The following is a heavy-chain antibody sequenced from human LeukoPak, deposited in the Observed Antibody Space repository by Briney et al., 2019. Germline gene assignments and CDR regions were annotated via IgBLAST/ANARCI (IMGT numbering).Heavy chain of an antibody. CDR1: GFTFSTYT. V-gene: IGHV3-23*01. CDR3: VRGSGSGSYARQFDY. J-gene: IGHJ4*02. D-gene: IGHD6-19*01. CDR2: ITGNGGTT. Sequence: GGSLRLSCAASGFTFSTYTMTWVRQAPGKGLEWVSFITGNGGTTYYADSVKGRFTISRDNSKNTLYLQLNSLRAEDTAIYYCVRGSGSGSYARQFDYWGRGTLVTVSS.